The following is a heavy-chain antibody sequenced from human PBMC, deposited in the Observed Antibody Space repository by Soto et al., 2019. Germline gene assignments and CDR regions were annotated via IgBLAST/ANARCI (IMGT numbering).Heavy chain of an antibody. Sequence: ASVKVSCKASGYTFSSYAMHWVRQAPGQRLEWMGWINAGYGNTKSSQKFQDRVTISRDTSASTAYLQWSSLKASDTAMYYCARSFQPGIAAAGTHFDYWGQGTLVTVSS. V-gene: IGHV1-3*01. CDR1: GYTFSSYA. CDR3: ARSFQPGIAAAGTHFDY. CDR2: INAGYGNT. D-gene: IGHD6-13*01. J-gene: IGHJ4*02.